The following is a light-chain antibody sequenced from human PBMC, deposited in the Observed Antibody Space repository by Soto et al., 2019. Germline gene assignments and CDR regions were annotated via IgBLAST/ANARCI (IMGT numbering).Light chain of an antibody. CDR3: QQYGDSVTWT. J-gene: IGKJ1*01. CDR2: EAS. V-gene: IGKV1-27*01. CDR1: QGISNH. Sequence: DIQMTQSPSSLSASLGDRVTITCRASQGISNHLAWYQHKPGKVPKLLIYEASNLQSGVPSRFRGGGSGTDFTLTISRLEPEDFAVYYCQQYGDSVTWTFGQGTKVDI.